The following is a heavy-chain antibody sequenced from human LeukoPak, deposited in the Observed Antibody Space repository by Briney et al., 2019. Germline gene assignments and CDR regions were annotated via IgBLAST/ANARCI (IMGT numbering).Heavy chain of an antibody. CDR1: GFNVSGNY. V-gene: IGHV3-53*04. J-gene: IGHJ6*02. CDR3: ATNSYADVWGSYRRAYYYGMDV. Sequence: GGSLRLSCAASGFNVSGNYMSWVRQAPGKGLEWVSVIYSGGSTDYADSVKGRFTISRHNSKNTLYLQMNSLRAEDTAVYYCATNSYADVWGSYRRAYYYGMDVWGQGTTVTVSS. D-gene: IGHD3-16*01. CDR2: IYSGGST.